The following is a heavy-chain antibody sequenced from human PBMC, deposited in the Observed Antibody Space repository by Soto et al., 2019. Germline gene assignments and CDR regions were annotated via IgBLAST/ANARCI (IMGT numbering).Heavy chain of an antibody. Sequence: EVQLVESGGGLVKPGGSLSLSCAASGFTFSSYSMNWVRQAPGKGLEWVSSISSSSSYIYYADSVKGRFTISRDNAKNALYLQMNSLRAEDTAVYYCARGEAGIFDYLGQGTLVTVSS. CDR1: GFTFSSYS. CDR2: ISSSSSYI. J-gene: IGHJ4*02. CDR3: ARGEAGIFDY. V-gene: IGHV3-21*01.